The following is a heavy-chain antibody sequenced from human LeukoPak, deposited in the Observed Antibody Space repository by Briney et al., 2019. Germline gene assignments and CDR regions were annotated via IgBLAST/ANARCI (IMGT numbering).Heavy chain of an antibody. CDR1: GYTFTSYD. CDR3: ARDRGLSCRGGTCSMES. CDR2: MNPNSGNT. Sequence: ASVKVSCKASGYTFTSYDINWVRLATGQGLEWMGWMNPNSGNTGYAQKFQGRVTMTRNTSISTAYMELSSLRSEDTAVYYCARDRGLSCRGGTCSMESWGQGTLVTVSS. D-gene: IGHD2-15*01. J-gene: IGHJ5*02. V-gene: IGHV1-8*01.